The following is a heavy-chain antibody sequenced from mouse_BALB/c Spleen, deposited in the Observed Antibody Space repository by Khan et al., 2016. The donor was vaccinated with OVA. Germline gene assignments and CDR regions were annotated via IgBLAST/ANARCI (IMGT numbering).Heavy chain of an antibody. CDR1: GYSFTNYG. V-gene: IGHV9-3-1*01. J-gene: IGHJ1*01. CDR2: INTYTGEP. CDR3: ASGGYWYFDV. D-gene: IGHD1-1*02. Sequence: QVQLQQSGPEVKKPGETVKISCKASGYSFTNYGMNWVRQAPGKGLKWMGWINTYTGEPTYADDFKGRFASSLETSASTAYLQINNLKNEDTATYFCASGGYWYFDVWGAGTTVTVSS.